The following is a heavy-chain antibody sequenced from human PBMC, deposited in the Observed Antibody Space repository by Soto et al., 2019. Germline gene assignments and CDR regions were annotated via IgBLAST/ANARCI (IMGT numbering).Heavy chain of an antibody. V-gene: IGHV1-69*05. J-gene: IGHJ4*02. CDR1: GGDFSNYA. D-gene: IGHD1-26*01. CDR3: ARDSVSLGY. CDR2: IIPIFRTA. Sequence: SVKVSCKASGGDFSNYAISWVRQAPGQGPEWMGGIIPIFRTATYAQKFQGRDTITRDTSASKAYMELSSRRSEDTAVYYCARDSVSLGYWGQGTVVTASA.